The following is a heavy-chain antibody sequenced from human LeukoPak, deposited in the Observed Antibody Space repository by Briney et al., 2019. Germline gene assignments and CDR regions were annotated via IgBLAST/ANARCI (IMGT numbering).Heavy chain of an antibody. J-gene: IGHJ4*02. CDR1: GYSFTSYW. CDR3: ARRHCSSTSCTQVDY. Sequence: GESLKISCKGSGYSFTSYWISWVRQMPGKGLEWMGRIDPSDSYTNYSPSFQGQVTISADKSISTAYLQWSSLKASDTAMYYCARRHCSSTSCTQVDYWGQGTLVTVSS. V-gene: IGHV5-10-1*04. CDR2: IDPSDSYT. D-gene: IGHD2-2*01.